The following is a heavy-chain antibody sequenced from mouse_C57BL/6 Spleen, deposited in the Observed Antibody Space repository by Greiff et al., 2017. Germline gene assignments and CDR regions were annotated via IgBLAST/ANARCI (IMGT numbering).Heavy chain of an antibody. D-gene: IGHD2-4*01. CDR2: ISDGGSYT. V-gene: IGHV5-4*01. Sequence: EVHLVESGGGLVKPGGSLKLSCAASGFTFSSYAMSWVRQTPEKRLEWVATISDGGSYTYYPDNVKGRFTISRDNAKNNLYLQMSHLKSEDTAMYYCARYDYDGEYYFDYWGQGTTLTVSS. CDR1: GFTFSSYA. J-gene: IGHJ2*01. CDR3: ARYDYDGEYYFDY.